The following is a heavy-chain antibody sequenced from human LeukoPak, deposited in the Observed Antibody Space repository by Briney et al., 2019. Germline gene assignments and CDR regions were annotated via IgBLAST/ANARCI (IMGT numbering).Heavy chain of an antibody. CDR1: GFNFSSNW. J-gene: IGHJ6*02. CDR2: INSGGSGT. D-gene: IGHD1-14*01. CDR3: ARDSNPYGMDV. Sequence: PGGSLRLSCAASGFNFSSNWMHWVRQTPGKGLMWVSRINSGGSGTSYADSVEGRFTISRDNAKNSLYLQMNSLRAEDTAVYYCARDSNPYGMDVWGQGTTVTVSS. V-gene: IGHV3-74*01.